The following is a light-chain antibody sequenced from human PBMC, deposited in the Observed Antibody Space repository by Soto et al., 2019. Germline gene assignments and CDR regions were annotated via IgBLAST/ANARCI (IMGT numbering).Light chain of an antibody. CDR3: STRDNSLSRWV. V-gene: IGLV1-47*01. J-gene: IGLJ3*02. Sequence: QSVLTQPPSASGTPGQRVTISCSGSTSNIGTNYVYWYQQLPGTAPKLLIYRNDQRPSGVPDRFSGSKSGTSASLAISGLRSEDEGDYYCSTRDNSLSRWVFGGGTKVTVL. CDR2: RND. CDR1: TSNIGTNY.